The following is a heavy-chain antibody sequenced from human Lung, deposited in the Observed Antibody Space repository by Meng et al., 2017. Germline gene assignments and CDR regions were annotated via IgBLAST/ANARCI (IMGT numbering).Heavy chain of an antibody. Sequence: QVELVQSGAEGKKPGASVKVSCKPSGYNFPDYYIHWVRRAPGQGLEWMGRINPKSGDTHYAQKFQARVTMTGDTSISTAYMELSGLRSDDTAMYYCARDEDISAAGKLFGDYWGQGTLVTGSS. J-gene: IGHJ4*02. CDR2: INPKSGDT. V-gene: IGHV1-2*06. CDR3: ARDEDISAAGKLFGDY. D-gene: IGHD6-25*01. CDR1: GYNFPDYY.